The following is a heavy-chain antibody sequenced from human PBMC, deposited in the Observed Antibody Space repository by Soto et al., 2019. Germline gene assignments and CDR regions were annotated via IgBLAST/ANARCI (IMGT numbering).Heavy chain of an antibody. CDR3: ARGNYNIFPKETGYMDV. Sequence: GGSLRLSCAASGFTFSSYSMNWVRQAPGKGLEWVSSISSSSSYIYYADSVKGRFTISRDNAKISLYLQMNSLRAEDTAVYYCARGNYNIFPKETGYMDVWGKGTTVTVSS. V-gene: IGHV3-21*01. J-gene: IGHJ6*03. CDR1: GFTFSSYS. D-gene: IGHD3-10*01. CDR2: ISSSSSYI.